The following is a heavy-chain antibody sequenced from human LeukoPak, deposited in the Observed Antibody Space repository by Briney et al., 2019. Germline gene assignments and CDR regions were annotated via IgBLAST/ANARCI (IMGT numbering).Heavy chain of an antibody. CDR3: AGDTVRGWLYGMDV. J-gene: IGHJ6*02. V-gene: IGHV3-21*01. CDR1: GFNFRSYG. CDR2: ISSGGYNI. Sequence: GGSLRLSCSASGFNFRSYGMNWVRQAPGQGLEWLSSISSGGYNIYYADSLKARFTISRDNTKNSIYLQMSSLSAEDTAIYYCAGDTVRGWLYGMDVWGQGTTVTVSS. D-gene: IGHD3-10*01.